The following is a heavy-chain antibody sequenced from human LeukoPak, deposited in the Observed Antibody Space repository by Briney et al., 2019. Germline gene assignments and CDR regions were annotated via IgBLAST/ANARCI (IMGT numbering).Heavy chain of an antibody. Sequence: GGSLRPACLPSGFTVSSYSMRWVRQAPGKLLEWVSSIICSGRSTYHADSVKGRFSISRDNSKNTLYLKMNSLRAEDTAVYYCAKDSSVSSPYYDFWSGYYKDCYFESWGQGKLVTVSS. V-gene: IGHV3-23*01. J-gene: IGHJ4*02. CDR1: GFTVSSYS. D-gene: IGHD3-3*01. CDR2: IICSGRST. CDR3: AKDSSVSSPYYDFWSGYYKDCYFES.